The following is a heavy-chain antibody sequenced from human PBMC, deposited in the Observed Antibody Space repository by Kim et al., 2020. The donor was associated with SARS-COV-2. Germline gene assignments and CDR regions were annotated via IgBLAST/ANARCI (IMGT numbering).Heavy chain of an antibody. CDR3: ASEEEQQLVPLDY. CDR2: ISSSSSTI. CDR1: GFTFSSYS. V-gene: IGHV3-48*02. Sequence: GGSLRLSCAASGFTFSSYSMNWVRQAPGKGLEWVSYISSSSSTIYYADSVKGRFTISRDNAKNSLYLQMNSLRDEDTAVYYCASEEEQQLVPLDYWGQGTLVTVSS. J-gene: IGHJ4*02. D-gene: IGHD6-13*01.